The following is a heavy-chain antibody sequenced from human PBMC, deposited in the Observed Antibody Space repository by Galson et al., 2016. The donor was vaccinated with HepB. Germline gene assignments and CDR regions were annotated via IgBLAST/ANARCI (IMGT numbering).Heavy chain of an antibody. Sequence: ASIISRNYWSWVRQPPGKGLEWIGEIHHRGTINYNPSLKSRVTISVDESKNQFSLELNSVTAADTAVYYCARVETGFQIYWGQGILVTVSS. V-gene: IGHV4-4*02. J-gene: IGHJ4*02. CDR1: ASIISRNY. CDR2: IHHRGTI. CDR3: ARVETGFQIY. D-gene: IGHD2-21*02.